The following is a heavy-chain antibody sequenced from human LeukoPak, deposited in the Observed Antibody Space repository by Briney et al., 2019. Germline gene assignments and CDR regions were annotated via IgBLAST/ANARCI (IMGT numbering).Heavy chain of an antibody. V-gene: IGHV3-33*01. J-gene: IGHJ4*02. Sequence: PTGRSLRLSCAASGFTFSSYGMHWVRQAPGKGLEWVAVIWYDGSNKYYADSVKGRFTISRDNSKNTLYLQMNSLRAEDTAVYYCARGASGSSFDYWGQGTLVTVSS. CDR3: ARGASGSSFDY. CDR1: GFTFSSYG. CDR2: IWYDGSNK.